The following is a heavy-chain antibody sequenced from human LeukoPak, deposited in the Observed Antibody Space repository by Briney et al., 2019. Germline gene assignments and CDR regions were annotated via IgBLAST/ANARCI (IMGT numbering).Heavy chain of an antibody. Sequence: GASVKVSCKASGGTFSSYAISWVRQAPGQGLEWMGGIIPIFGTANYAQKLQGRVTMTTDTSTSTAYMELRSLRSDDTAVYHCARSSYYDSSGGNQFGYGYWGQGTLVTVSS. CDR1: GGTFSSYA. CDR3: ARSSYYDSSGGNQFGYGY. J-gene: IGHJ4*02. D-gene: IGHD3-22*01. V-gene: IGHV1-69*05. CDR2: IIPIFGTA.